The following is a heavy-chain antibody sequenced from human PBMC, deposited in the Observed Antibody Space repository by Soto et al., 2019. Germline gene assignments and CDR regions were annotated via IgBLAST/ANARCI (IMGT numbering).Heavy chain of an antibody. J-gene: IGHJ5*02. Sequence: EVQLVESGGGLVQPGGSLRISCTASGFRLGDYEMNWVRQAPGQGLQWVSDINGRGTSTYYADSVEGRFTISRDKAKNSVFLQMSSVRVEDKGVYDCARDRGAVAAWGQGTQVTVSS. CDR1: GFRLGDYE. CDR3: ARDRGAVAA. V-gene: IGHV3-48*03. D-gene: IGHD6-19*01. CDR2: INGRGTST.